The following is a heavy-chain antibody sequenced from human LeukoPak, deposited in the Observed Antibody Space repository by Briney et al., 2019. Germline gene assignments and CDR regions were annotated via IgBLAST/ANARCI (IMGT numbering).Heavy chain of an antibody. V-gene: IGHV4-34*01. D-gene: IGHD2-2*01. J-gene: IGHJ3*02. Sequence: SETLSLTCTVSGGSISSYYWSWIRQPPGKGLEWIGEINHSGSTNYNPSLKSRVTISVDTSKNQFSLKLSSVTAADTAVYYCARTYPRDAFDIWGQGTMVTVSS. CDR3: ARTYPRDAFDI. CDR1: GGSISSYY. CDR2: INHSGST.